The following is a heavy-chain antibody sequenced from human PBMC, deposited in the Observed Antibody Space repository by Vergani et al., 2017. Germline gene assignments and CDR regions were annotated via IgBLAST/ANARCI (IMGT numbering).Heavy chain of an antibody. J-gene: IGHJ3*02. CDR3: AREAYYYDSRGYYYVGAFDI. CDR1: GGSISSGAFS. V-gene: IGHV4-30-2*05. Sequence: QVQLQESGSGLVKPSQTLSLNCAASGGSISSGAFSWGWIRQPPGRGLQWVGHIFQSGSPDYNASLKSRVTISVDTSKNQFSLKLSSVTAADTAVYYCAREAYYYDSRGYYYVGAFDIWGQGTMVTVSS. CDR2: IFQSGSP. D-gene: IGHD3-22*01.